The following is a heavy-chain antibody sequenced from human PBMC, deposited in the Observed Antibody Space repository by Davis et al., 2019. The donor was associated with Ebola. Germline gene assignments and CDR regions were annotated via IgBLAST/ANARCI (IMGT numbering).Heavy chain of an antibody. V-gene: IGHV7-4-1*02. CDR1: GYTFTSYA. CDR2: INTNTGNP. Sequence: ASVKVSCKASGYTFTSYAMNWVRQAPGQGLEWMGWINTNTGNPTYAQGFTGRFVFSLDTSVSTAYLQISSLKAEDTAVYFCARSHAVTTWAYYYYGMDVWGKGTTVTVSS. D-gene: IGHD4-17*01. J-gene: IGHJ6*04. CDR3: ARSHAVTTWAYYYYGMDV.